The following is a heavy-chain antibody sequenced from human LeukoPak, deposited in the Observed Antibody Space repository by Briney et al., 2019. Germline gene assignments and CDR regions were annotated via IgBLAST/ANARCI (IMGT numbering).Heavy chain of an antibody. V-gene: IGHV3-48*03. CDR1: GFTFSTYE. CDR2: ISSGGTTI. D-gene: IGHD3-3*01. J-gene: IGHJ4*02. CDR3: ARGYTSGYYAPFFDY. Sequence: TGGSLRLSCGASGFTFSTYEMNWVRRAPGKGLEWVSYISSGGTTIYYADSVKGRFTISRDNAKNSLYVQMNSLRAEDTAVYYCARGYTSGYYAPFFDYWGQGTLVTVSS.